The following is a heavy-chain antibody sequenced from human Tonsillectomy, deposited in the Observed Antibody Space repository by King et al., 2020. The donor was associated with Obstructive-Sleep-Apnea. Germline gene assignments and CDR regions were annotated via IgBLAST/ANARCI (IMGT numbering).Heavy chain of an antibody. V-gene: IGHV3-23*04. CDR2: ISGSGGST. CDR1: GFTFSSYA. Sequence: QLVQSGGGLVQPGGSLRLSCAASGFTFSSYAMSWVCQAPGKGLEWVSAISGSGGSTYYADSVKGRFTISRDNSKNTLYLQMNSLRAEDTAVYYCANSLPPGELLPYYFDYWGQGTLVTVSS. CDR3: ANSLPPGELLPYYFDY. J-gene: IGHJ4*02. D-gene: IGHD3-10*01.